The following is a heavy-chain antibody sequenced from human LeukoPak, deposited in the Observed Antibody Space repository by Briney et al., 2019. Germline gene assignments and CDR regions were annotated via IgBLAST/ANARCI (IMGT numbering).Heavy chain of an antibody. D-gene: IGHD5-12*01. CDR3: AKGDQWLSDIFDG. Sequence: GGSLRLSCAASGFTFSSYGMSWVRQAPGKGLEWVSAISGSGGSTYYADSVKGRFSVPRDNSKNTHFLQMSRLRAEDTAVYYCAKGDQWLSDIFDGWGQGTLVTVSS. V-gene: IGHV3-23*01. CDR2: ISGSGGST. CDR1: GFTFSSYG. J-gene: IGHJ4*02.